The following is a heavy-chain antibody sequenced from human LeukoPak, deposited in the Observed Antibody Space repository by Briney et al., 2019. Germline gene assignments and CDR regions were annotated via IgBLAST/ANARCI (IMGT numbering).Heavy chain of an antibody. V-gene: IGHV4-39*01. CDR3: ARRSFDWLFPNGNWFDP. Sequence: SETLSLTCTVSGSSISSSSYYWGWIRQPPGKGLEWIGSIYYSGSTYYNSSVKSRVTISVDTSKNQFSLKLSSVTAADTAVYYCARRSFDWLFPNGNWFDPWGQGTLVTVSS. D-gene: IGHD3-9*01. J-gene: IGHJ5*02. CDR1: GSSISSSSYY. CDR2: IYYSGST.